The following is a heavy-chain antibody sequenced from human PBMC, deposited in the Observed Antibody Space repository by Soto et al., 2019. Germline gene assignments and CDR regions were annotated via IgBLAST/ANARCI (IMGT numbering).Heavy chain of an antibody. J-gene: IGHJ5*02. V-gene: IGHV2-5*02. Sequence: QITLKESGPTLVKPTQTLTLTCTFSGFSLSTSGVGVGWIRQPPGKALEWLALISWDDDKRYSPSLKSRLTITKDTSNNQAVLTMTTMDPVDTATYYCAHGRPAYYDRSGHSSWGQGTLVTVSS. CDR1: GFSLSTSGVG. D-gene: IGHD3-22*01. CDR3: AHGRPAYYDRSGHSS. CDR2: ISWDDDK.